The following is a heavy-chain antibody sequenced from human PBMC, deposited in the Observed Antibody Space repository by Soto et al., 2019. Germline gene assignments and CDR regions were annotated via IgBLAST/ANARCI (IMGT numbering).Heavy chain of an antibody. CDR3: TRRGHYDSSGSNCDY. CDR1: GFTFGGSA. Sequence: PGGSLRLSCAASGFTFGGSAMHWVRQAYGKGLEWVGRIRSKAHSYATAYAASVKGRFTIARDDSKNTAYLQMNSLKTEDTAVYYCTRRGHYDSSGSNCDYWGQVSLVTVSS. J-gene: IGHJ4*02. V-gene: IGHV3-73*01. D-gene: IGHD3-22*01. CDR2: IRSKAHSYAT.